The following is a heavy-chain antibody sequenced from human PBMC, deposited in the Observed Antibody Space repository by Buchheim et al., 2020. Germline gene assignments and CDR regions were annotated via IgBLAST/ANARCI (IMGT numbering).Heavy chain of an antibody. D-gene: IGHD3-22*01. CDR1: GFTFSNAW. V-gene: IGHV3-15*01. CDR3: TTAHYYDSSGYYVHFDY. J-gene: IGHJ4*02. CDR2: IKSKTDGGTT. Sequence: EVQLVESGGGLVKPGGSLRLSCAASGFTFSNAWMSWVRQAPGKGLEWVGRIKSKTDGGTTDYAAPVKGRFTISRDDSKNTLYLQMNSLKTEDTAVYYCTTAHYYDSSGYYVHFDYWGQGTL.